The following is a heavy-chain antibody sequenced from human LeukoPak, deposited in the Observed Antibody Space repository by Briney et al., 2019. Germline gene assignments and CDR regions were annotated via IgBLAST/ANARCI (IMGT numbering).Heavy chain of an antibody. J-gene: IGHJ4*02. CDR1: GDSASSNSAG. V-gene: IGHV6-1*01. CDR2: TYYRSKWYN. D-gene: IGHD2-2*01. CDR3: ARGGTGYCPSSSCYFDY. Sequence: SQTLSLTCAISGDSASSNSAGWTWIRQSPSRGLEWLGRTYYRSKWYNDYAVSLRGRITINPDTSKNQFSLQLNSVTPEDTAVYYCARGGTGYCPSSSCYFDYWGQGTLVTVSS.